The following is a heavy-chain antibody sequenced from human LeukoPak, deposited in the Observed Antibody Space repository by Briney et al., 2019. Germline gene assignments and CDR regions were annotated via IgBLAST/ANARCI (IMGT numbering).Heavy chain of an antibody. CDR2: INAYNGNT. CDR1: GYTFSSYG. J-gene: IGHJ4*01. CDR3: ARRQGTTANFDY. V-gene: IGHV1-18*01. D-gene: IGHD1-1*01. Sequence: GATEKVSCKASGYTFSSYGFSWVRQAPGQGLEWMGWINAYNGNTKYAQNLQGRVTMTTDTSTSAAYMELRSLRSDDTAVYYCARRQGTTANFDYWGQGTLVT.